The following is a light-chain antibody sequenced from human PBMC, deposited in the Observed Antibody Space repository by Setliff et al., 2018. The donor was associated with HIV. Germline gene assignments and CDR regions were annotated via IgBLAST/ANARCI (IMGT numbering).Light chain of an antibody. Sequence: SVLAQPASVSGSPGQSITISCTGTSSDVGRYNLVSWYQQHPGKAPKLMIYQATKRPSGVSNRFSGSKSGNTASLTISGLQAEDEAGYYCCSNTGSNTYVFGTGTKVTVL. CDR3: CSNTGSNTYV. CDR2: QAT. V-gene: IGLV2-23*01. CDR1: SSDVGRYNL. J-gene: IGLJ1*01.